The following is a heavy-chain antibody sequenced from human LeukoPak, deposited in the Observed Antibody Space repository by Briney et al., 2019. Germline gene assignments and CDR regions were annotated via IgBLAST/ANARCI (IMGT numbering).Heavy chain of an antibody. Sequence: GGSLRLSCAASGFTFSSYAMSWVRQAPGKGLEWVSAISGGGGSTYYADSVKGRFTISRDNAKNSLYLQMNSLRAEDTAVYYCARNGAGPDAFDIWGQGTMVTVSS. V-gene: IGHV3-23*01. CDR2: ISGGGGST. D-gene: IGHD1-1*01. CDR1: GFTFSSYA. J-gene: IGHJ3*02. CDR3: ARNGAGPDAFDI.